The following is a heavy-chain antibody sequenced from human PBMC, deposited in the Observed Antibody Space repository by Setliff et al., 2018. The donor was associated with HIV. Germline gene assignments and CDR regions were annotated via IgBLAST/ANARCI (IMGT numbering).Heavy chain of an antibody. CDR1: GFTLSIYE. Sequence: LRLSCAASGFTLSIYEMNWVRQGPGRGLEWVSYISSSGSTIFYADSVKGRFTISRDNAKSTVYLQMGSLSADDTAVYYCARGGFNHAFDIWGQGTMVTVSS. J-gene: IGHJ3*02. V-gene: IGHV3-48*03. D-gene: IGHD2-15*01. CDR2: ISSSGSTI. CDR3: ARGGFNHAFDI.